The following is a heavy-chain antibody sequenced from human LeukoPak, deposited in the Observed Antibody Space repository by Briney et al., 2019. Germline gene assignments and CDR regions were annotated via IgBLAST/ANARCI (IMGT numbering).Heavy chain of an antibody. CDR3: ARGPKGYYGMDV. V-gene: IGHV3-11*05. CDR1: GFTFSDYY. Sequence: PGGSLKLSCAASGFTFSDYYMSLVRQAPGKGLEWVSSITSSSSYTNYADSVKGRFTISRDNAKNSLYLQMNSLRAEDTAVYYCARGPKGYYGMDVWGQGTTVTVSS. J-gene: IGHJ6*02. CDR2: ITSSSSYT.